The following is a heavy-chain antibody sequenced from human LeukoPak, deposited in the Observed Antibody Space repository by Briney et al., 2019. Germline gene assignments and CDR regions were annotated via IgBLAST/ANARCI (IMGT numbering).Heavy chain of an antibody. CDR3: ARHPVAGYFDY. D-gene: IGHD6-19*01. J-gene: IGHJ4*02. V-gene: IGHV4-39*01. Sequence: PSETLSLTCTVSGGSISSSSYYWGWIRQPPGKGLEWIGSIYYSGSTYYNPSLKSRVTISVDTSKNQFSLKLSSVTAADTAVYYCARHPVAGYFDYWGQGTLVTVSS. CDR2: IYYSGST. CDR1: GGSISSSSYY.